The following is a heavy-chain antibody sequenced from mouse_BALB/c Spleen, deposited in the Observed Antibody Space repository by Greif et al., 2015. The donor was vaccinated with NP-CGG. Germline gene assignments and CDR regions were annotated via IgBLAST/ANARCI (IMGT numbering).Heavy chain of an antibody. CDR3: ARYDGYYYYAMDY. D-gene: IGHD2-3*01. J-gene: IGHJ4*01. V-gene: IGHV3-8*02. CDR2: ISYSGST. Sequence: EVQLQQSGPSLVKPSQTLSLTCSVTGDSITSGYWNWIRKFPGNKLEYMGYISYSGSTYYNPSLKSRISITRDTSKNXYYLQLNSVTTEDTATYYCARYDGYYYYAMDYWGQGTSVTVSS. CDR1: GDSITSGY.